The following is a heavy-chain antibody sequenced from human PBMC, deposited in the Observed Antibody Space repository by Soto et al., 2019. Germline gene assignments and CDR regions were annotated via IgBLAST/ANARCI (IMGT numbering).Heavy chain of an antibody. Sequence: SETLSLTCAVSSGSISSRNWWSWARQPPGKGLEWIGEIYHSGSTNYNPSLKSRVTISVDKSKNQFSLKLSSVTAADTAVYYCASKFGELLADAFDIWGQGTMVT. CDR2: IYHSGST. CDR1: SGSISSRNW. D-gene: IGHD3-10*01. V-gene: IGHV4-4*02. CDR3: ASKFGELLADAFDI. J-gene: IGHJ3*02.